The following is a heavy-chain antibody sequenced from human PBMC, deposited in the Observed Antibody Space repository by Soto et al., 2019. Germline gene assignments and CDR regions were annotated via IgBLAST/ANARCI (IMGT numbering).Heavy chain of an antibody. V-gene: IGHV2-5*02. Sequence: QITLKESGPTLVKPTQTLTLTCTFSGFSLSTSGVGVGWIRQPPGKTLEWLALIYWDDDKRYSPSLKSRLTTTKNTSKYQIVLTMTNIDPVAAATYYCSQSRESDAFDIWGQGTMVTVSS. CDR1: GFSLSTSGVG. CDR2: IYWDDDK. CDR3: SQSRESDAFDI. D-gene: IGHD6-6*01. J-gene: IGHJ3*02.